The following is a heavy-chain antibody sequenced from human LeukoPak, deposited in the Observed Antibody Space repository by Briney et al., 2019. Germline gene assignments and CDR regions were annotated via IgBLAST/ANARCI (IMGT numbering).Heavy chain of an antibody. CDR1: GFTFSSYD. Sequence: GGSLRLSCAASGFTFSSYDMHWVRQATGKGLEWVSGIDAAGDTYYPGSVKGRFTISRDNAKNSLYLQMNSLRAEDTAVYYCARVTSWSYFNANYYMDVWGKGTTVTVSS. CDR2: IDAAGDT. D-gene: IGHD1-26*01. V-gene: IGHV3-13*01. CDR3: ARVTSWSYFNANYYMDV. J-gene: IGHJ6*03.